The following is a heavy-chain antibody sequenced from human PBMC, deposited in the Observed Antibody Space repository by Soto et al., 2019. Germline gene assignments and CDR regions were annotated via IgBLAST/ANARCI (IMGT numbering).Heavy chain of an antibody. CDR1: GGTFSSYA. CDR2: IIPIFGTA. CDR3: ARIGDMTTVTKRFSGAFDI. D-gene: IGHD4-17*01. Sequence: QVQLVQSGAEVKKPGSSVKVSCKASGGTFSSYAISWVRQAPGQGLEWMGGIIPIFGTANYAQKFQGRVTITADESTSPAYMERSSMRSEDTAVYYCARIGDMTTVTKRFSGAFDIWGHGTMVTVSS. V-gene: IGHV1-69*01. J-gene: IGHJ3*02.